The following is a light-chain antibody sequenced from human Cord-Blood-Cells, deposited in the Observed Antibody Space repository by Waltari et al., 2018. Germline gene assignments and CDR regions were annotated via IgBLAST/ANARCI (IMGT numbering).Light chain of an antibody. CDR3: QQYNNWWT. Sequence: EIVMTQSPATLSVSPGERATLPCRASQSVSSNLAWYQQKPGQAPRLLIDGASTRATGIPAMFSGSESGTEFTLTISSLQSEDFAVDYCQQYNNWWTFGQGTKVEIK. V-gene: IGKV3-15*01. CDR1: QSVSSN. J-gene: IGKJ1*01. CDR2: GAS.